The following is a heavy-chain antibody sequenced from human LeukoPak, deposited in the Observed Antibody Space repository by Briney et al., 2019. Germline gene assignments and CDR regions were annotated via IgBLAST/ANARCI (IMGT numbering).Heavy chain of an antibody. J-gene: IGHJ3*01. V-gene: IGHV4-34*01. CDR3: AKVYSSSSRDAFDV. Sequence: SETLSLTCAVYGESFSGYCWSWVRQSPGKGLEWIGEINHSGSTNYNSSLKSRVTISVDTSKSQFSLRLSSVTAADTAVYYCAKVYSSSSRDAFDVWGQGTMVTVSS. CDR1: GESFSGYC. D-gene: IGHD6-6*01. CDR2: INHSGST.